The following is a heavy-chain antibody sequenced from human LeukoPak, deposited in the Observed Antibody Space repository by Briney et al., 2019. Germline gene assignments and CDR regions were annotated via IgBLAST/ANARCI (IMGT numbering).Heavy chain of an antibody. Sequence: PGGSLRLSCAASGFTFDDYGMSWVRQAPGKGLEWVSAISATGGTTYYADSVKGRFTISRDNSKNTLYLQMNSLRAEDTAIYYCAKNGDRGAYCSGGSCYPYYYYIDVWGKGTTVTISS. J-gene: IGHJ6*03. CDR3: AKNGDRGAYCSGGSCYPYYYYIDV. CDR1: GFTFDDYG. CDR2: ISATGGTT. D-gene: IGHD2-15*01. V-gene: IGHV3-23*01.